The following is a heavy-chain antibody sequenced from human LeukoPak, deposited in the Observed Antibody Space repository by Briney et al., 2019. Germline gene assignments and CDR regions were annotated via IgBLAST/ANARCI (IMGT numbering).Heavy chain of an antibody. CDR3: ARGDQHVEYSSSPFDY. J-gene: IGHJ4*02. Sequence: ASVKVSCTASGYTFTSYDINWVRQATGQGLEWMGWMNPNSGNTGYAQKFQGRVTMTSNTSISTAYMERSSLRSEDTAVYYCARGDQHVEYSSSPFDYWGQGSLVTVSS. CDR1: GYTFTSYD. V-gene: IGHV1-8*01. D-gene: IGHD6-6*01. CDR2: MNPNSGNT.